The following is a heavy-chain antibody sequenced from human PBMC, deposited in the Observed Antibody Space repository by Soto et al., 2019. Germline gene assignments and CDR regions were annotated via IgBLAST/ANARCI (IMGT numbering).Heavy chain of an antibody. J-gene: IGHJ4*02. CDR1: GGTFSSYS. Sequence: QVQLVQSGAEVKKPGSSVKVSCKASGGTFSSYSISWVRQAPGQGLEWMGGIIPIFGTANYAQKSQGRVTITADESTSTAYMELSSLRSEDTAVSYCAIEYSSSPPHYPIGYWGQGTLVTVSS. D-gene: IGHD6-6*01. CDR3: AIEYSSSPPHYPIGY. CDR2: IIPIFGTA. V-gene: IGHV1-69*01.